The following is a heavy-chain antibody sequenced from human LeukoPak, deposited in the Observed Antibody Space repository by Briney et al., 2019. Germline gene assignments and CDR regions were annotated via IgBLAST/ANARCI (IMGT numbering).Heavy chain of an antibody. V-gene: IGHV1-3*01. CDR3: ARVRYGDYVPDY. D-gene: IGHD4-17*01. J-gene: IGHJ4*02. CDR1: GYTFTSYA. Sequence: ASVKVSCKASGYTFTSYAMHWVRQAPGQRLEWMGWINAGNGNKKNSQKFQGRVTITRDTSASTAYMELSSLRSEDTAVYYCARVRYGDYVPDYWGQGTLVTVSS. CDR2: INAGNGNK.